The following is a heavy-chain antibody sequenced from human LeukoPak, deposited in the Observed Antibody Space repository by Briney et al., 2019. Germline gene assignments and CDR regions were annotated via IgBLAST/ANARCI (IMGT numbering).Heavy chain of an antibody. J-gene: IGHJ4*02. D-gene: IGHD2-2*01. CDR1: GFTFDDYG. CDR3: ARSRYRSFDY. V-gene: IGHV3-20*04. Sequence: GGSLRLSCAASGFTFDDYGMSWVRQAPGNGLEWVSGINWNGGSTGYADSVKGRFTISRDNAKNSLYLQMNSLRAEDTPLYYCARSRYRSFDYWGQGTLVTVSS. CDR2: INWNGGST.